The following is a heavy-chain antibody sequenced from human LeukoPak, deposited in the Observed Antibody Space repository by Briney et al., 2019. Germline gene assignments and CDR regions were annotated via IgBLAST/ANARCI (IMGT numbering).Heavy chain of an antibody. D-gene: IGHD5-18*01. Sequence: PSETLSHTCAVSGYSISSGYYWGWIRQPPGKGLEWIGSIYHSGSTYYNPSLKSRLTISVDTSKNQFSLKLSSVTAADTAVYYCAIIVDTAMVDYWGQGTVVTVSS. V-gene: IGHV4-38-2*01. CDR3: AIIVDTAMVDY. J-gene: IGHJ4*02. CDR2: IYHSGST. CDR1: GYSISSGYY.